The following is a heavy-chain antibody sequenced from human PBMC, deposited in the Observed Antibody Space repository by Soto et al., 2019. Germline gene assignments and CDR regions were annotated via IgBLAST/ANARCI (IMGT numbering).Heavy chain of an antibody. V-gene: IGHV1-46*04. J-gene: IGHJ4*02. CDR1: GYTFTSYY. Sequence: ASVKVSCKASGYTFTSYYIHWVRQAPGQGLEWMGIINPSDGSTYYADSVKGRFTISRDNSKHTLYLQMNSLRAEDTAVYYCAKGDSSGYYGTDYFDYWGQGTLVTVSS. CDR3: AKGDSSGYYGTDYFDY. CDR2: INPSDGST. D-gene: IGHD3-22*01.